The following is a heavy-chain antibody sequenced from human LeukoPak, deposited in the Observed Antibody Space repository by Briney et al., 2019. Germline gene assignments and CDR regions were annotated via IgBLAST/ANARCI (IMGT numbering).Heavy chain of an antibody. D-gene: IGHD3-10*02. V-gene: IGHV3-30-3*01. CDR1: GFTFSSYA. Sequence: GGSLRLSCAASGFTFSSYAMHWVRQAPGKGLEWVAVISYDGSNKYYADSVKGRFTISRDNSKNTLYLQMNSLGAEDTAVYYCAKDRSDNTTWYVGSHWGQGTLVTVSS. CDR2: ISYDGSNK. J-gene: IGHJ4*02. CDR3: AKDRSDNTTWYVGSH.